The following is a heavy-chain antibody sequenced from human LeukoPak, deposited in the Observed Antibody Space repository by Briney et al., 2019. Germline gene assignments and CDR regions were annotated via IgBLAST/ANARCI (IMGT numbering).Heavy chain of an antibody. J-gene: IGHJ4*02. D-gene: IGHD5-18*01. CDR1: GGTFSSYA. Sequence: SVKVSCKASGGTFSSYAISWVRQAPGQGLEWMGGIIPIFGTANYAQKFEGRVKITADESKSTAYMELSSLRSEDTAVYYCARSTIPVRGYRPRFDYWGQGTLVTVSS. V-gene: IGHV1-69*01. CDR2: IIPIFGTA. CDR3: ARSTIPVRGYRPRFDY.